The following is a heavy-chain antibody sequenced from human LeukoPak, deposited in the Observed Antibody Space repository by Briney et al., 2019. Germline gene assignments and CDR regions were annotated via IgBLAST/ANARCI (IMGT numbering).Heavy chain of an antibody. CDR3: TRAGIAVAGSGVGRAFDI. D-gene: IGHD6-19*01. CDR2: MNPNSGNT. J-gene: IGHJ3*02. CDR1: GYTFTSYD. Sequence: ASVKVSCKASGYTFTSYDINWVRQATGQGLEWMGWMNPNSGNTGYAQKFQGRVTITRNTSISTAYMELSSLRSEDTAVYYCTRAGIAVAGSGVGRAFDIWGQGTMVTVPS. V-gene: IGHV1-8*03.